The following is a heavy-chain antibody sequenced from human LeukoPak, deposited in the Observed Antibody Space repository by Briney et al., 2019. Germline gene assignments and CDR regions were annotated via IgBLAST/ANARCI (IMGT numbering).Heavy chain of an antibody. CDR2: MSPNSGNT. CDR3: ARAPFYLHSSAWD. D-gene: IGHD6-19*01. Sequence: ASVKVSCKASGYTFTSYAMNWVRQAPGQGLEWMGWMSPNSGNTGYAQKFQGRVTMTRNTSISTAYMELSSLKSEDTAVYYCARAPFYLHSSAWDWGQGTLVTVSS. CDR1: GYTFTSYA. J-gene: IGHJ4*02. V-gene: IGHV1-8*02.